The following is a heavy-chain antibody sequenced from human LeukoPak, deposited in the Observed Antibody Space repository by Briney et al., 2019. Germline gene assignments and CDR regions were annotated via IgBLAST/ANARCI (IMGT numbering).Heavy chain of an antibody. Sequence: PGGSLRLSCAASGFTFSSYAMSWVRQAPGKGLEWVSYISSSSSTIYYADSVKGRFTISRDNAKNSLYLQMNTLRAEDTAVYYCARDRHKNNYDSGGYPPYWGQGTLVTVSS. CDR3: ARDRHKNNYDSGGYPPY. J-gene: IGHJ4*02. V-gene: IGHV3-48*01. CDR2: ISSSSSTI. D-gene: IGHD3-22*01. CDR1: GFTFSSYA.